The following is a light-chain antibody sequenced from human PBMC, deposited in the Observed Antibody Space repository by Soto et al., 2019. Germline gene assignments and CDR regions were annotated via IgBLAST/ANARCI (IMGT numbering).Light chain of an antibody. CDR1: QGISND. J-gene: IGKJ1*01. V-gene: IGKV1-27*01. CDR2: AAS. CDR3: QKYNSAPQT. Sequence: DIQMTQSPSSLSASVGDRVTSTCRASQGISNDLAWYQQKPGKVPKLLIYAASTLQSGVPSRFSGSGSGTDFTLTISSLQPEDVATYYCQKYNSAPQTFGQGTKVEIK.